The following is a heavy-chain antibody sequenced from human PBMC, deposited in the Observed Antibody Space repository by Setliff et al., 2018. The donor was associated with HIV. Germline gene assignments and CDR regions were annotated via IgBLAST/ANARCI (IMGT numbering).Heavy chain of an antibody. CDR1: GYTFTTYG. Sequence: ASVKVSCKASGYTFTTYGVNWVRQAPGQGLEWMGWINSYNGNTKFAQKFQVRVTMTTDTSTTTAFMELRSLKADDTGIYYCSRSGVPPYYYYGMDVWGQGTTVTVSS. J-gene: IGHJ6*02. CDR3: SRSGVPPYYYYGMDV. CDR2: INSYNGNT. V-gene: IGHV1-18*04. D-gene: IGHD3-10*01.